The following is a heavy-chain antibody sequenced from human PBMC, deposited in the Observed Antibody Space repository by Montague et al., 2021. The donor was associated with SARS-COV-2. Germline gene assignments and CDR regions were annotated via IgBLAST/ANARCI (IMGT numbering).Heavy chain of an antibody. D-gene: IGHD3-9*01. J-gene: IGHJ6*02. CDR1: GLTFSSYS. CDR3: ARGDFDWLLSFHCGMDV. CDR2: ISSSSSYI. Sequence: SLRLSCAASGLTFSSYSMNWVRQAPGKGLEWVSSISSSSSYIYYTDSVKGRFTISRDNAKNSLYLQMNILRAEDTAVYYCARGDFDWLLSFHCGMDVWGQGTTVTVSS. V-gene: IGHV3-21*01.